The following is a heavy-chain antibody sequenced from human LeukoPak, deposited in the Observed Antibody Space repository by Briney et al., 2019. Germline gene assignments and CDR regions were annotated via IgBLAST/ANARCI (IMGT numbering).Heavy chain of an antibody. V-gene: IGHV3-23*01. CDR1: GFTFSSYA. Sequence: PGGSLRLSCAASGFTFSSYAMSWVRQAPGKGLEWVSAISGSGGSTYYADSVKGRFTISRDNSKNTLYLQMNSLRAEDTAVYYCVKDNSGNDAFDIWGQGTMVTVSS. D-gene: IGHD6-19*01. CDR2: ISGSGGST. CDR3: VKDNSGNDAFDI. J-gene: IGHJ3*02.